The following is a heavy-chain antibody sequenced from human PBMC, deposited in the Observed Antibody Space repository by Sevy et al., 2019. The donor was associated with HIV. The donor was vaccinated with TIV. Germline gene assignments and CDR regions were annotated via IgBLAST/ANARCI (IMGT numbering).Heavy chain of an antibody. CDR2: ISFSGVVT. CDR3: VKAPSNSEILHYYGMDV. Sequence: GGSLRLSCTASGFKFSSYAMTWVRQPPGKGLEWVSTISFSGVVTFDADSVRGRFTVSRDNAKNTLYLQMKGLRAEDTALYYGVKAPSNSEILHYYGMDVWGQGTAVTVSS. D-gene: IGHD3-9*01. CDR1: GFKFSSYA. V-gene: IGHV3-23*01. J-gene: IGHJ6*02.